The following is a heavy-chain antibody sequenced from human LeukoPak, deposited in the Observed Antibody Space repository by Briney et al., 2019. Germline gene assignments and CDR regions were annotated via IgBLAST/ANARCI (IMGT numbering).Heavy chain of an antibody. V-gene: IGHV3-11*03. J-gene: IGHJ4*02. CDR1: GFSFSDYY. D-gene: IGHD3-10*01. CDR3: ATYYYASGSSD. CDR2: ITSSGSST. Sequence: PGGSLRLSCAASGFSFSDYYMSWMRQAPGKGLEWVSYITSSGSSTGYADSVKGRFTISRDNSKNSLYLQMNSLRAEGTAVYYCATYYYASGSSDWGQGTLVTVSS.